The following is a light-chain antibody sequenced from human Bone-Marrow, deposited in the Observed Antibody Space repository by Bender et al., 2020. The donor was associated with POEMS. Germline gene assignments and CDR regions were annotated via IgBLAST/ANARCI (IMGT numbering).Light chain of an antibody. CDR1: ILAKKF. Sequence: YALTQPSTVSVSPGQTATITCSGDILAKKFVRWFQQKPGQAPILLIYKDTVRPSTIPERFSGSTSGTSVTLTISGVHVDDEADYFCFSSADTVGDDNNLWVFGGGTKLSVL. V-gene: IGLV3-27*01. CDR2: KDT. J-gene: IGLJ3*02. CDR3: FSSADTVGDDNNLWV.